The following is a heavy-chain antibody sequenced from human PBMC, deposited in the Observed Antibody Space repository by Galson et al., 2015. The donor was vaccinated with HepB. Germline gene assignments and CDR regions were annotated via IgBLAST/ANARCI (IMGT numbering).Heavy chain of an antibody. CDR3: ARRISLVRGIITKPDYYYGMDV. V-gene: IGHV3-7*03. J-gene: IGHJ6*02. CDR2: INQDGSSK. Sequence: SLRLSCAASGFTFSSYWMNWVRQAPGKGLEWVAHINQDGSSKYYVDSVKGRFTMSRDNAKDSVSLQLDGLRAEDTAVYYCARRISLVRGIITKPDYYYGMDVWGQGTTVTVAS. CDR1: GFTFSSYW. D-gene: IGHD3-10*01.